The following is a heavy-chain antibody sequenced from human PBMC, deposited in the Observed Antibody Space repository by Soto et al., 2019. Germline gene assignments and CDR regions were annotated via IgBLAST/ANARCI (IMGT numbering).Heavy chain of an antibody. D-gene: IGHD2-21*02. V-gene: IGHV4-59*01. CDR3: ARFQYTVVTPFEL. J-gene: IGHJ3*01. CDR1: GGSLTNYF. CDR2: IRYSGKT. Sequence: QVQLQESGPGLVEPSETLSLTCTVSGGSLTNYFWTWIRQSPGKGLEWIAYIRYSGKTGYNPSLKRRVTISLDTPKNQFSLKLTSVTAADTAIYYCARFQYTVVTPFELWGQGTMVIVSS.